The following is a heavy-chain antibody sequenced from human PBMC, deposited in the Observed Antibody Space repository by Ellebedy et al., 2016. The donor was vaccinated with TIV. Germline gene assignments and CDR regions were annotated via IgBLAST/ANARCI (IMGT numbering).Heavy chain of an antibody. CDR1: GDSISSCSYY. CDR2: IYYNGGT. D-gene: IGHD5-12*01. V-gene: IGHV4-39*01. Sequence: MPSETLSLTCTVSGDSISSCSYYWGRIRQPPGKGLAWIGSIYYNGGTYYNSSLKSRFTIYVDTSRYQFSLHLNSVTAADTALYCCARHSVANWFDPWGQGTLVTVSS. CDR3: ARHSVANWFDP. J-gene: IGHJ5*02.